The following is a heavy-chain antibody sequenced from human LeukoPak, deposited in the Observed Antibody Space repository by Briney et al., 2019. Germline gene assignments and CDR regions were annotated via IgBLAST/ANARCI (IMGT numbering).Heavy chain of an antibody. CDR3: AREITGATPDI. J-gene: IGHJ3*02. CDR2: IYYSGST. CDR1: GGSISSYY. D-gene: IGHD1-20*01. Sequence: SETLSLTCTVSGGSISSYYWSWIRQSPGKGLEWIGYIYYSGSTNYNPSLKSRVTISVDTSKNQFSLKLSSVTAADTAVYYCAREITGATPDIWGQGTMVTVSS. V-gene: IGHV4-59*01.